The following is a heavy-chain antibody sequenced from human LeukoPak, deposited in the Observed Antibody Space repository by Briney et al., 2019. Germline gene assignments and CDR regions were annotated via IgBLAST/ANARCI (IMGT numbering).Heavy chain of an antibody. D-gene: IGHD1-1*01. Sequence: ASETLSLTCTVSGYSISSGYFWGWIRQPPGKGLEWIGSIYYSGSTYYNPSLKSRVTISVDTSKNQFSLKLSSVTAADTAVYYCARQSRVLGWSVHSHLDYWGQGTLVTVSS. V-gene: IGHV4-38-2*02. CDR2: IYYSGST. CDR3: ARQSRVLGWSVHSHLDY. J-gene: IGHJ4*02. CDR1: GYSISSGYF.